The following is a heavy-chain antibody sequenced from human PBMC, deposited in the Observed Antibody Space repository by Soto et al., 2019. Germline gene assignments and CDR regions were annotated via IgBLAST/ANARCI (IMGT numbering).Heavy chain of an antibody. CDR1: GYTFSTYW. Sequence: PGESLKISCKTSGYTFSTYWIGWVRQAPGKGLEWVAVISYDGSNRYYADSVKGRFTISRGNSKNTLYLQMNSLRAEDTAVYYCAKDRLKVVAATRRYYYYGMEVWGQGTTVTVSS. CDR2: ISYDGSNR. CDR3: AKDRLKVVAATRRYYYYGMEV. J-gene: IGHJ6*02. D-gene: IGHD2-15*01. V-gene: IGHV3-30*18.